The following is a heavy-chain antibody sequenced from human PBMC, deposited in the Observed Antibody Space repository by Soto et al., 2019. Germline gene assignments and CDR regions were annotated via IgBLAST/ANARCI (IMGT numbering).Heavy chain of an antibody. CDR2: IYHSETT. CDR1: GGSITSNNW. CDR3: ARAGDSALTGTFDV. J-gene: IGHJ3*01. D-gene: IGHD4-17*01. V-gene: IGHV4-4*02. Sequence: PSETLSLTCAVSGGSITSNNWWSWVRQPPGKGLEWIGEIYHSETTNYNPSLKSRVIVSVDKSKNQFSLNLYSATAADTALYYCARAGDSALTGTFDVWGRGTMVTVSS.